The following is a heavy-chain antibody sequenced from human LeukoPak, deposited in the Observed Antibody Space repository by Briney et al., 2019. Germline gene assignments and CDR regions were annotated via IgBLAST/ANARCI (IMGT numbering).Heavy chain of an antibody. J-gene: IGHJ4*02. CDR3: ARVLNYYDSSGYYFSY. D-gene: IGHD3-22*01. CDR2: ISYDGSNK. V-gene: IGHV3-30*03. Sequence: PGRSLGLSCAASGFTFSSSGIHWVRQAPGKGLEWVAVISYDGSNKYYADSVKGRFTISRDNSKNTLYLQMNSLRAEDTAVYYCARVLNYYDSSGYYFSYWGQGTLVTVSS. CDR1: GFTFSSSG.